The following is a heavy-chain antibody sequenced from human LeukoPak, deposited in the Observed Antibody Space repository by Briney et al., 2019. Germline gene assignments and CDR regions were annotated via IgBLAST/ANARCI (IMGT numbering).Heavy chain of an antibody. CDR3: ARWSWFGESYYYFDY. J-gene: IGHJ4*02. V-gene: IGHV1-2*02. Sequence: ASVKVSGKASGYTFTAYYIHWVRQAPGQGLEWMGWINSNSGGTNYAQKFQGRVTMTRDTSISTAYMELSRLRSDDTAVYYCARWSWFGESYYYFDYWGQGTLVTVSS. CDR1: GYTFTAYY. CDR2: INSNSGGT. D-gene: IGHD3-10*01.